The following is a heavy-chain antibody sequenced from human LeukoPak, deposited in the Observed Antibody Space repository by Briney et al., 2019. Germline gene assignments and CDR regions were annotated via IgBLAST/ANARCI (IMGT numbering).Heavy chain of an antibody. CDR1: KFNFSTYS. CDR2: ISSSSTTI. Sequence: PGGSLRLSCAASKFNFSTYSMKWIRQAPGRGLEWVSYISSSSTTIYYADSVKGRFTISRDNAKNSLYLQMNSLRAEDAAVYYCARETHSSKRKIFSTPSPHGGRGPL. D-gene: IGHD3-3*01. J-gene: IGHJ2*01. CDR3: ARETHSSKRKIFSTPSPH. V-gene: IGHV3-48*01.